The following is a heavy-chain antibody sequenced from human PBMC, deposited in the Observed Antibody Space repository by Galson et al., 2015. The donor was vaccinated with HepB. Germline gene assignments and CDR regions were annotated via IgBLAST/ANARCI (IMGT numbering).Heavy chain of an antibody. V-gene: IGHV3-23*01. J-gene: IGHJ4*02. CDR1: GFTFSNYG. Sequence: SLRLSCAAAGFTFSNYGMSWVRQAPGKGLECVSSISRSGSTKYADSVKGRFTISRDNSKNTLYLQMGSLRAEDMALYYCARDYGGSYYGSGSYYNAALDYWGQGTLVTVSS. CDR2: ISRSGST. CDR3: ARDYGGSYYGSGSYYNAALDY. D-gene: IGHD3-10*01.